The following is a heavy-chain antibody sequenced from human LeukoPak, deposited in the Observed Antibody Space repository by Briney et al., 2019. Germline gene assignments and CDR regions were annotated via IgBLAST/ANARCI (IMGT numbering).Heavy chain of an antibody. V-gene: IGHV1-8*01. CDR3: ARGGYSSSWLSGINWFDP. J-gene: IGHJ5*02. CDR1: GYTFTSYD. D-gene: IGHD6-13*01. CDR2: MNPNSGNT. Sequence: GASVKVSCKASGYTFTSYDINWVRQATGHRLEWMGWMNPNSGNTGYAQKFQGRVTMTRNTSISTAYMELSSLRSEDTAVYYCARGGYSSSWLSGINWFDPWGQGTLVTVSS.